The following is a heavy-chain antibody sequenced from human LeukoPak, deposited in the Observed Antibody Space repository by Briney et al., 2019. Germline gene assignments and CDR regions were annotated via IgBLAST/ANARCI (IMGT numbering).Heavy chain of an antibody. CDR1: GGSINSYY. V-gene: IGHV4-4*07. CDR3: ASDLYDSSGYYVGTPFDY. D-gene: IGHD3-22*01. CDR2: IYTTGST. Sequence: SETLSLTCSVSGGSINSYYWSWIRQSAGKGLEWIGRIYTTGSTNYNPSLGSRVTISVDTSKNQFSLKLSSVTAADTAVYYCASDLYDSSGYYVGTPFDYWGQGTLVTVSS. J-gene: IGHJ4*02.